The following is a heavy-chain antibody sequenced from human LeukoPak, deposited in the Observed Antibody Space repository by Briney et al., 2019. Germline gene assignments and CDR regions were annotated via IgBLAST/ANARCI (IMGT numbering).Heavy chain of an antibody. V-gene: IGHV3-23*01. CDR2: ISGSGGST. J-gene: IGHJ4*02. Sequence: GGSLRLSCAASGFTFSSYAMSWVRQAPGKGLEWVSAISGSGGSTYYADSVKGRFTISRDNSKNTLYLRMNSLRAEDTAVYYCAKDGDRGYYDFWSGYSPSYYFDYWGQGTLVTVSS. CDR1: GFTFSSYA. CDR3: AKDGDRGYYDFWSGYSPSYYFDY. D-gene: IGHD3-3*01.